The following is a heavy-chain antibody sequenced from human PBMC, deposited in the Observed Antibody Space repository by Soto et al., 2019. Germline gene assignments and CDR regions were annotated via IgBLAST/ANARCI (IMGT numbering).Heavy chain of an antibody. Sequence: SETLSRTCTASGGSISSYYWSWIRQPPGKGLEWIGYIYYSGSTNYNPSLKSRVTISVDTSKNQFSLKLSSVTAADTAVYYCARDRGGGAVAEFDYWGQGTLVTVSS. J-gene: IGHJ4*02. D-gene: IGHD6-19*01. CDR2: IYYSGST. CDR3: ARDRGGGAVAEFDY. V-gene: IGHV4-59*01. CDR1: GGSISSYY.